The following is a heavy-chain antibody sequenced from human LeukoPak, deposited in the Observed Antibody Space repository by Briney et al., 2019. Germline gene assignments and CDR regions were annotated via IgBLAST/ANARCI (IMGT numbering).Heavy chain of an antibody. D-gene: IGHD1-20*01. CDR3: ARGNWKGKYYFDY. CDR1: GYTFTGYY. CDR2: INPNSGGT. V-gene: IGHV1-2*06. Sequence: ASVKVSCKASGYTFTGYYMHWVRQAPGQGLERMGRINPNSGGTNYAQKFQGRVTMTRDTSISTAYMELSRLRSDDTAVYYCARGNWKGKYYFDYWGQGTLVTVSS. J-gene: IGHJ4*02.